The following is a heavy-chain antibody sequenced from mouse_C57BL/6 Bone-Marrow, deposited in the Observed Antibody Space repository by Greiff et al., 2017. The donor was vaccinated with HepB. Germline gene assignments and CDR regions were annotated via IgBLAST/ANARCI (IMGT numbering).Heavy chain of an antibody. J-gene: IGHJ2*01. CDR3: ARERMVTTGFDY. D-gene: IGHD2-2*01. Sequence: VQLQQSGAELARPGTSVKLSCKASGYTFTSYGISWVKQRTGQGLEWIGEIYPRSGNTYYTEKFKGKATLTADKSSSTAYMELRSLTSEDSAVYFCARERMVTTGFDYWGKGTTLTVSS. V-gene: IGHV1-81*01. CDR1: GYTFTSYG. CDR2: IYPRSGNT.